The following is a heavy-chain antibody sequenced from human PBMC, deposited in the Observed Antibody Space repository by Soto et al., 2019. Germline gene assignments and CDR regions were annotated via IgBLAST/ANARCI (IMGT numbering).Heavy chain of an antibody. CDR2: ILPIFGTA. Sequence: VKLSFRASGGTFSNDAINWLRRAPRQGLEWMGGILPIFGTAKYAQTFQGRVTVTADRSTSTAYMELSSLRSEDTAVYYCPTARGGSTGTSCYHYFYYGLDVWGQGTTVTVYS. V-gene: IGHV1-69*06. D-gene: IGHD1-1*01. CDR3: PTARGGSTGTSCYHYFYYGLDV. J-gene: IGHJ6*02. CDR1: GGTFSNDA.